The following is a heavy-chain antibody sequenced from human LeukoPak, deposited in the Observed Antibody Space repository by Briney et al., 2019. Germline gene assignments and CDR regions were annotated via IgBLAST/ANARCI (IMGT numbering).Heavy chain of an antibody. D-gene: IGHD6-13*01. CDR1: GGSFSGYY. CDR2: INHSGST. Sequence: PSETLSLTCAVYGGSFSGYYWSWIRQPPGKGLEWIGEINHSGSTNYNPSLKSRVTISVDTSKNQFSLKLSSVTAADTAVYYCAREAAAGDNEYYYYYYMDVWGKGTTVTVSS. V-gene: IGHV4-34*01. J-gene: IGHJ6*03. CDR3: AREAAAGDNEYYYYYYMDV.